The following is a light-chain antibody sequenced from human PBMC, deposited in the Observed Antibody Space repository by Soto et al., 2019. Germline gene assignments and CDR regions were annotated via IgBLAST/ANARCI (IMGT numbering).Light chain of an antibody. CDR1: QSISSY. V-gene: IGKV3-11*01. CDR2: DAS. J-gene: IGKJ4*01. Sequence: EIVLTQSPATLSLSPGERASLSCRASQSISSYLAWYRQKPGQAPRLLIYDASNRATGIPARFSGSGSGTDFTLPISSLEPEDFAIYYCQQRGNWPLTFGGGTKLEIK. CDR3: QQRGNWPLT.